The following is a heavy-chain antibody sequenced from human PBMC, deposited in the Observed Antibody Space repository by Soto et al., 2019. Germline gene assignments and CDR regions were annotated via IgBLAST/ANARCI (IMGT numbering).Heavy chain of an antibody. D-gene: IGHD3-9*01. V-gene: IGHV3-11*01. CDR1: GFNFGDYY. CDR3: ARDRGPPNYDWLLTL. CDR2: ISSSGTTA. J-gene: IGHJ4*02. Sequence: PGGSPRLSCAVSGFNFGDYYMSWIRQAPGKGLEWLAYISSSGTTADYSDSVKGRFTISRDNTKNSVSLQMNSLGVDDTAVYYCARDRGPPNYDWLLTLWGQGTLVTVSS.